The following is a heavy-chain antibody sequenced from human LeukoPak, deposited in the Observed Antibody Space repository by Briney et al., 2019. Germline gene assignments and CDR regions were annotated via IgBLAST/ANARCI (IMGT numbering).Heavy chain of an antibody. J-gene: IGHJ4*02. V-gene: IGHV4-59*01. CDR2: IYYSGST. D-gene: IGHD4-17*01. Sequence: SETLSLTCAVYGGSFSGYYWSWIRQPPGKGLEWIGYIYYSGSTNYNPSLKSRVTISVDTSKNQFSLKLSSVTAADTAVYYCARDEDYGDYALNYWGQGTLVTVSS. CDR3: ARDEDYGDYALNY. CDR1: GGSFSGYY.